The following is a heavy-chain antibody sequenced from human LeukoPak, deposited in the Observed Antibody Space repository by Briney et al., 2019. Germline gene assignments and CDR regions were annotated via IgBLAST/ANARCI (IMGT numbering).Heavy chain of an antibody. V-gene: IGHV3-7*01. Sequence: PGGSLRLSCAASGFTFSSYWMSWVRQAPGKGLEWVANIKQDGSEKYYVDSVKGRFTISRDNAKNSMYLQMNSLRAEDTAVYYCARDFQLLWFGEYYFDYWGQGTLVTVPS. J-gene: IGHJ4*02. CDR1: GFTFSSYW. CDR2: IKQDGSEK. CDR3: ARDFQLLWFGEYYFDY. D-gene: IGHD3-10*01.